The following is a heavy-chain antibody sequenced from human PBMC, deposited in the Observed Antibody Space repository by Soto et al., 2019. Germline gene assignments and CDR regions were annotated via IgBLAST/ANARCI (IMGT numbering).Heavy chain of an antibody. V-gene: IGHV4-39*02. D-gene: IGHD3-9*01. CDR1: GGSISSSSYY. Sequence: QLQLQESGPGLVKPSETLSLTCTVSGGSISSSSYYWGWIRQPPGKGLEWIGSIYFRGSTYYNPSLKSRVPVSXXTXKXXFSLKLTSVTAADTAVYYCAREILTGYYPAGWFDPWGQGTLVTVSS. CDR2: IYFRGST. CDR3: AREILTGYYPAGWFDP. J-gene: IGHJ5*02.